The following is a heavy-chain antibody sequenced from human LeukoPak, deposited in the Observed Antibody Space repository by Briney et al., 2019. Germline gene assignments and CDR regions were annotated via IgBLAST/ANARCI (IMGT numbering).Heavy chain of an antibody. D-gene: IGHD2-2*01. Sequence: SETLSLTCTVSGGSISSYYWSWIRQPAGKGLEWIGRIYTSGSTNYNPSLKSRVTMSVDTSKNQSSLKLSSVTAADTAVYYCATLIGYCSSTSCDEIDYWGQGTLVTVSS. CDR3: ATLIGYCSSTSCDEIDY. V-gene: IGHV4-4*07. J-gene: IGHJ4*02. CDR2: IYTSGST. CDR1: GGSISSYY.